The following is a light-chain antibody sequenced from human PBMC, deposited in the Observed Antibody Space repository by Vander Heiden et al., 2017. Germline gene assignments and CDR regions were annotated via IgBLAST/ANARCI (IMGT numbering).Light chain of an antibody. CDR3: QQDGSSPIT. V-gene: IGKV3-20*01. CDR2: GAS. Sequence: DIVLTQSPVSLSLSPGASATLSRRPSLSVSSSYLAWYQQKPGQAPRLLIYGASNRATGIPDRFSGSGSGTDFTLTISSLEPEDFAVYYCQQDGSSPITFGQGTLLEIK. CDR1: LSVSSSY. J-gene: IGKJ5*01.